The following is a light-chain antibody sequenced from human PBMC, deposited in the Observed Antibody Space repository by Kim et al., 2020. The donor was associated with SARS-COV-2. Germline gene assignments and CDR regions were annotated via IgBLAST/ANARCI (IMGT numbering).Light chain of an antibody. CDR3: QQRSNWPST. CDR1: QSVSSS. Sequence: EIVLTQSPATLSLSPGERATLSCRASQSVSSSLAWYQQKPGQAPRLLIYDASNRATGIPARFSGSGSGTDFTLTTSSLEPEDFAVYYCQQRSNWPSTFGQGTKLEI. V-gene: IGKV3-11*01. CDR2: DAS. J-gene: IGKJ2*01.